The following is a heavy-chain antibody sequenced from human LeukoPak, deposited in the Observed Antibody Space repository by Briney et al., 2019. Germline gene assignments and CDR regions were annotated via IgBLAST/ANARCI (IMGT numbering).Heavy chain of an antibody. CDR3: ARNYGYRVHYAWDN. CDR2: IYYSGST. CDR1: GGSISSGGYY. J-gene: IGHJ4*02. Sequence: PSETLSLTCTVSGGSISSGGYYWSWIRQHPGKGLEWIGFIYYSGSTYYNPSLKSRVTISVDTSKNQFSLNLSSVTAADTAVYYCARNYGYRVHYAWDNWGQGTLVTVSS. V-gene: IGHV4-31*03. D-gene: IGHD3-10*01.